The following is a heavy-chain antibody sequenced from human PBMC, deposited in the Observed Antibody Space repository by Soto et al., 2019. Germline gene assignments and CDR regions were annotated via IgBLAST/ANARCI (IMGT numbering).Heavy chain of an antibody. Sequence: VSGGSIGGSTYYWGWIRQPPGKGLEWIATIYYSGITYYNPSLKSRVTISVDTSKSQFSLKLSSVTAADTAVYYCASAADYYNSVDYWGQGTLVTVSS. D-gene: IGHD3-16*01. J-gene: IGHJ4*02. CDR1: GGSIGGSTYY. CDR3: ASAADYYNSVDY. CDR2: IYYSGIT. V-gene: IGHV4-39*01.